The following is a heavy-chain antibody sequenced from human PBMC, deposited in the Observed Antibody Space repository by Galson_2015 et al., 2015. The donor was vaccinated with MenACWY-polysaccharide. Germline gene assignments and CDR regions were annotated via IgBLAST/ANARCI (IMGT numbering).Heavy chain of an antibody. V-gene: IGHV3-7*01. CDR2: INQDGSEK. Sequence: SLRLSCAASGFTFSRYWMSWVRQAPGKGLEWVANINQDGSEKKYVASVKGRFTISRDNAKNSLYLQMNSLRAEDTALYYCAKDNWDQHPLDAFDVWGQGTMVTVS. CDR1: GFTFSRYW. CDR3: AKDNWDQHPLDAFDV. D-gene: IGHD7-27*01. J-gene: IGHJ3*01.